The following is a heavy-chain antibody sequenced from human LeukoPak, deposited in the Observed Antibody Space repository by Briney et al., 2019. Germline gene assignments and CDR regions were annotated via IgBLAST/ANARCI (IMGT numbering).Heavy chain of an antibody. J-gene: IGHJ4*02. D-gene: IGHD3-22*01. CDR1: GFTFRNAW. CDR2: IKSKTDGGTT. V-gene: IGHV3-15*01. Sequence: PGGSLRLSCAASGFTFRNAWMSWVRQAPGKGLEWVGRIKSKTDGGTTDYAAPVKGRFTISRDDSKNTLYLQMNSLKTEDTAVYYCTSYYYDGSGYFFDYWGQGTLVTVSS. CDR3: TSYYYDGSGYFFDY.